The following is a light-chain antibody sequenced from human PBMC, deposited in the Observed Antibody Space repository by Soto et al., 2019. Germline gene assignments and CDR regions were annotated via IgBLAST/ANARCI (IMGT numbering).Light chain of an antibody. V-gene: IGKV3-20*01. CDR3: QQYGSSPYS. Sequence: EIVLTQSPGTLSLSPGERATLSCRASQSVSSSYLAWYQQKPGQAPRLLIYGASSRATGIPDRFSGSWSGTDFTLTISRRKPEDFSVYYCQQYGSSPYSCGRGIMREIK. J-gene: IGKJ2*01. CDR1: QSVSSSY. CDR2: GAS.